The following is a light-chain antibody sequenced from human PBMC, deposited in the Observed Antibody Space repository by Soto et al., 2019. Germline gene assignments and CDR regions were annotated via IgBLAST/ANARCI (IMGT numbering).Light chain of an antibody. CDR3: QQYNDWPLFT. J-gene: IGKJ5*01. V-gene: IGKV3-15*01. CDR2: GAS. CDR1: QSVSSS. Sequence: EIVMTQSPATLSVSPGETATLSCRASQSVSSSLAWYQQKPGQAPRLLIYGASTRSTGIPARFSGSGSGTEFTLTISGLQSADFAVYSCQQYNDWPLFTFGQGTRLEIK.